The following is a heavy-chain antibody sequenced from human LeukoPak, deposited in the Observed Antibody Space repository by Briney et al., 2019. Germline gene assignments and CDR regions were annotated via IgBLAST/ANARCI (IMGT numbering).Heavy chain of an antibody. Sequence: ASVKLSCTASGYTFTYRYLHWVRQAPGQALEWMGWITPFNGNTNYAQKFQDRVTITRDRSMSTAYMELSSLRSEDTAMYYCASSIAAAGTNYFDYWGQGTLVTVSS. J-gene: IGHJ4*02. CDR3: ASSIAAAGTNYFDY. D-gene: IGHD6-13*01. CDR1: GYTFTYRY. CDR2: ITPFNGNT. V-gene: IGHV1-45*02.